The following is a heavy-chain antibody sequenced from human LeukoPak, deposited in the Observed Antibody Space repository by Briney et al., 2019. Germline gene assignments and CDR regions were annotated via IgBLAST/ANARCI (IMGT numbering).Heavy chain of an antibody. V-gene: IGHV4-39*01. CDR1: GGSISSSSYY. Sequence: PSETLSLTCTVSGGSISSSSYYWGWIRQPPGKGLEWIGSIYYSGSTYYNPSLKSRVTISVDTSKNQFSLKLSSVTAADTAVCYCARMRYYDFWSHDYWGQGTLVTVSS. D-gene: IGHD3-3*01. J-gene: IGHJ4*02. CDR2: IYYSGST. CDR3: ARMRYYDFWSHDY.